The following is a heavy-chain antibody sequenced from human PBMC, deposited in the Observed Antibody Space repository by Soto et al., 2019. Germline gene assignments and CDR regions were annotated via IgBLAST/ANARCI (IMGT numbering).Heavy chain of an antibody. CDR1: GGTFDSYS. V-gene: IGHV1-69*02. J-gene: IGHJ3*01. CDR2: VAPIFDFS. CDR3: ATGALGGRQPLVRDAFDF. D-gene: IGHD3-16*01. Sequence: QVQLVQSGAEVKKPGSSLRVSCRASGGTFDSYSISWVRQAPGQGLEWLGKVAPIFDFSRYAPKFQGRVTITADKSTSIAYMDLSGLTSEDTAVYYCATGALGGRQPLVRDAFDFWGQGTKVTVSS.